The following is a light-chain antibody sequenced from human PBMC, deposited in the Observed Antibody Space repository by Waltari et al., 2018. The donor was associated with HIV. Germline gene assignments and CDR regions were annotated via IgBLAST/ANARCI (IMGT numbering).Light chain of an antibody. Sequence: EIVLTQSPATLYLSPGESATLSCRASQSVSRYVAWYQQKPGQSPRLLIYAASNRAPGIPARFSAGGSGTDFTLTISSLEPEDFAFYYCQQRSNWLMYSFGPGTKLEIK. J-gene: IGKJ2*03. V-gene: IGKV3-11*01. CDR3: QQRSNWLMYS. CDR2: AAS. CDR1: QSVSRY.